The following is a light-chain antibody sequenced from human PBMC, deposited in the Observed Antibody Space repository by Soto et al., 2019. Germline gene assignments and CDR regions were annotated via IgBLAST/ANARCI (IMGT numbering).Light chain of an antibody. CDR1: QSVSSSY. CDR3: QQYGNSPET. Sequence: EIVLTQSPGTLSLSPGERAPLSCRASQSVSSSYLAWYRQKPGQAPRLLIYGASSRATGIPDRFSGSGSGTDFTLTISRLEPEDFAVYYCQQYGNSPETFGQGTKVDI. CDR2: GAS. V-gene: IGKV3-20*01. J-gene: IGKJ1*01.